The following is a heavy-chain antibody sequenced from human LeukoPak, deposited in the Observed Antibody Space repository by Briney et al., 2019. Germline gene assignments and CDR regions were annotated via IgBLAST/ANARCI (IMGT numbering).Heavy chain of an antibody. D-gene: IGHD5-12*01. CDR2: INPNSGGT. J-gene: IGHJ5*02. Sequence: GASVKVSCKASGYTFTGYYMHWERQAPGQGLEWMGWINPNSGGTNYAQKFQGRVTMTRDTSISTAYMELSRLRSDDTAVYYCAREKVAPASNWFDPWGQGTLVTVSS. CDR1: GYTFTGYY. CDR3: AREKVAPASNWFDP. V-gene: IGHV1-2*02.